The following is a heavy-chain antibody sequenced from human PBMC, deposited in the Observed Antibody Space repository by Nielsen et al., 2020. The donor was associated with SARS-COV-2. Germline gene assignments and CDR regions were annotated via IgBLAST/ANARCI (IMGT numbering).Heavy chain of an antibody. J-gene: IGHJ4*02. CDR2: ISYDGSNK. CDR3: ARAQGVVIPYFDY. D-gene: IGHD3-3*01. Sequence: GGSLRLSCAASGFTFSSYAMHWVRQAPGKGLEWVAVISYDGSNKYYADSVKGRFTISRDNSKNTLYLQMNSLRAEDTAVYYCARAQGVVIPYFDYWGQGTLVTVSS. CDR1: GFTFSSYA. V-gene: IGHV3-30*04.